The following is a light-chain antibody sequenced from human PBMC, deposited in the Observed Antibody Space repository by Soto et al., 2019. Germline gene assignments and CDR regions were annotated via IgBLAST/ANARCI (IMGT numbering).Light chain of an antibody. CDR2: SNN. V-gene: IGLV1-47*02. J-gene: IGLJ1*01. CDR3: AAWDDSLSGLYV. Sequence: QSVLTQPPSVSGTPGQRVTISCSGSSSNIGTNYVYWYQQLPGTAPKLLIYSNNQRPSGVPDRFSGSKSGSSASLAISGLRSEDGADYYCAAWDDSLSGLYVFGTGTKLT. CDR1: SSNIGTNY.